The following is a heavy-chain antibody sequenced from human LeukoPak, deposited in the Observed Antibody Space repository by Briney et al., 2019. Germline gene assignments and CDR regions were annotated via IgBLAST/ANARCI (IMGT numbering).Heavy chain of an antibody. V-gene: IGHV1-46*01. CDR1: GYTFTSYY. CDR3: ARDVVPAAKTDYYYYYMDV. CDR2: INPSGGST. Sequence: ASVKVSCKASGYTFTSYYMHWVRQAPGQGLEWMGIINPSGGSTSYAQKFQGRVTMTRDTSTRTVYMELSSLRSEDTAVYYCARDVVPAAKTDYYYYYMDVWGKGTTVTVSS. J-gene: IGHJ6*03. D-gene: IGHD2-2*01.